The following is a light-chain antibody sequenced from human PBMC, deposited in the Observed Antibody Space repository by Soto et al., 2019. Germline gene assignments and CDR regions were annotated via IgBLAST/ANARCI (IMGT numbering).Light chain of an antibody. CDR1: QSLIVDY. CDR2: GAS. V-gene: IGKV3-20*01. Sequence: IVLTQSPGTLSLSAGERATLSCRASQSLIVDYLAWYQQKPGQPPRLLIYGASRRAADVPDRFSGSGSGTDFTLSINSLHPEDSAVYHCQRYGRSPTWTFGQGTKVDSK. CDR3: QRYGRSPTWT. J-gene: IGKJ1*01.